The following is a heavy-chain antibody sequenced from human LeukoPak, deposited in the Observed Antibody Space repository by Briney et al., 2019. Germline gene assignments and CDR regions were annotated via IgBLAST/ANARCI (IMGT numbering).Heavy chain of an antibody. CDR1: GFTFSSYS. CDR2: ISSSSSYI. J-gene: IGHJ4*02. D-gene: IGHD3-22*01. CDR3: ARDQGGYDSSGYYYEPYYFDY. V-gene: IGHV3-21*01. Sequence: PGGSLRLSCAASGFTFSSYSMNWVRQAPGKGLEWVSSISSSSSYICYADSVKGRFTISRDNAKNSLYLQMNSLRAEDTAVYYCARDQGGYDSSGYYYEPYYFDYWGQGTLVTVSS.